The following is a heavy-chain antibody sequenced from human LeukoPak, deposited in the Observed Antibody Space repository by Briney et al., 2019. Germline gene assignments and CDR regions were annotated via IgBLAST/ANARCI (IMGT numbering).Heavy chain of an antibody. Sequence: ASVKVSCKASGYTFTSYYMHWVRQAPGQGLEWMGIINPSGGSTSYAQKFQGRVTMTRDTSTSTVYMELSSLRSEDTAVYYCARALLGYSSGWYGSAFDIWGQGTMVTVSS. J-gene: IGHJ3*02. D-gene: IGHD6-19*01. CDR3: ARALLGYSSGWYGSAFDI. V-gene: IGHV1-46*01. CDR2: INPSGGST. CDR1: GYTFTSYY.